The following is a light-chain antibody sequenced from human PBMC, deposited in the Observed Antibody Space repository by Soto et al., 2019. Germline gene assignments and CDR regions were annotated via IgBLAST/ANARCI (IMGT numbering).Light chain of an antibody. J-gene: IGKJ1*01. CDR1: QSLLHSNGYNY. V-gene: IGKV2-28*01. CDR2: LGS. Sequence: DIVMTQSPLSLPVTPGEPASISCRSSQSLLHSNGYNYLDWYLQKPGQSPQLLIYLGSNRASGVPDRFSGSGSGTDFTLKISRVEAEDVGVYYCMQALQTWTFGQGIKLEIK. CDR3: MQALQTWT.